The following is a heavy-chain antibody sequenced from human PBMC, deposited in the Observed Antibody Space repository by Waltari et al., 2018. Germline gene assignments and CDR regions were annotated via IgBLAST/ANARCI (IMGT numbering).Heavy chain of an antibody. D-gene: IGHD6-6*01. Sequence: EVQLVESGGGLVQSGGSLRLSCAASGFPFGCYWMTWVVQAPGRGLEWVAKIKRDGSEMYYVDSVRGRFTISRDNAKNSLYLQMNSLRVEDTAVYYCARSEYSTSSYGVFYGMDVWGQGTTVTVSS. V-gene: IGHV3-7*04. CDR3: ARSEYSTSSYGVFYGMDV. CDR2: IKRDGSEM. CDR1: GFPFGCYW. J-gene: IGHJ6*02.